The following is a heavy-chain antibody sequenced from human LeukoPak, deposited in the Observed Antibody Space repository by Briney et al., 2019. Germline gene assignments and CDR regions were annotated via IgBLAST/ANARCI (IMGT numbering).Heavy chain of an antibody. D-gene: IGHD5-18*01. CDR2: SSSSHDT. V-gene: IGHV3-53*01. J-gene: IGHJ4*02. CDR3: ARDLGYSYNYAFDY. Sequence: GGSLRLSFAAYGLTVSSDYMSWVRQAPGKGLEWVSLSSSSHDTHYADSVKGRFTISRGNSKNTLYLQMNTLRAEDTAVYYCARDLGYSYNYAFDYWGQGTLVTVSS. CDR1: GLTVSSDY.